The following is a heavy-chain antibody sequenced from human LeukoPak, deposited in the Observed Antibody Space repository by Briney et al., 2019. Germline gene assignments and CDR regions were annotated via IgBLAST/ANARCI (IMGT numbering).Heavy chain of an antibody. J-gene: IGHJ4*02. D-gene: IGHD3-3*01. V-gene: IGHV3-23*01. CDR1: GFTFSSYA. CDR3: AKNGGYDFWSGYSDY. Sequence: GGSLRLSCAASGFTFSSYAMSWVRQAPGKGLEWVSAISGSGGSTYYADSVKGRFTISRDNSKSTLYLQMNSLRAEDTAVYYCAKNGGYDFWSGYSDYWGQGTLVTVSS. CDR2: ISGSGGST.